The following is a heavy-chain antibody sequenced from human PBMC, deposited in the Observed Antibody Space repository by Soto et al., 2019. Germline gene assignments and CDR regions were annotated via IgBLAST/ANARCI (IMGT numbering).Heavy chain of an antibody. D-gene: IGHD3-3*01. V-gene: IGHV3-33*01. Sequence: QVQVVESGGGVVQPGRSLRLSCAASGFTFSSFGMHWVRQAPGKGLEWVSVIWYDGSKKSYGDSVKGRFTISRDNSSYTVDLQMNSLRADDTAVYYCARDASYYSLWSGYYPSRNGMDVWGQGTTVTVSS. CDR2: IWYDGSKK. CDR3: ARDASYYSLWSGYYPSRNGMDV. CDR1: GFTFSSFG. J-gene: IGHJ6*02.